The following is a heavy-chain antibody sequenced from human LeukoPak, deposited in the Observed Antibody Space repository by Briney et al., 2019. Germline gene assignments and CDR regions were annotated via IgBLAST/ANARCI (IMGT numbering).Heavy chain of an antibody. CDR1: GYSFTSYW. J-gene: IGHJ4*02. CDR3: ARRGVVRGVIIAFDY. Sequence: GESLKISCKGSGYSFTSYWIGWVRQMPGKGLEWMGIIYPGDSDTRYSPSFQGQVTISADKSISTAYLQWSSLKASDTAMYYCARRGVVRGVIIAFDYWGQGTLVYVSS. CDR2: IYPGDSDT. V-gene: IGHV5-51*01. D-gene: IGHD3-10*01.